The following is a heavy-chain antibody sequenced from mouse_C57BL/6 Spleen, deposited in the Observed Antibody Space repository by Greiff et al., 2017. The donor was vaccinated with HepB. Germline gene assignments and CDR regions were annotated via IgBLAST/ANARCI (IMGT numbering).Heavy chain of an antibody. V-gene: IGHV5-4*03. J-gene: IGHJ4*01. CDR1: GFTFSSYA. Sequence: EVMLVESGGGLVKPGGSLKLSCAASGFTFSSYAMSWVRQTPEKRLEWVATISDGGSYTYYPDNVKGRFTISRDNAKNNLYLQMSHLKSEDTAMYYGASRHNNYGDGAMDYWGQGTSVTVSS. CDR3: ASRHNNYGDGAMDY. CDR2: ISDGGSYT. D-gene: IGHD2-5*01.